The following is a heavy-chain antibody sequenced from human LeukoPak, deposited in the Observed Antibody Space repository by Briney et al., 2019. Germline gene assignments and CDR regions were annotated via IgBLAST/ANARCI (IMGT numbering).Heavy chain of an antibody. Sequence: ASVKVSCKASGYTFTSYYMHWVRQAPGQGLEWMGIINPSGGSTSYAQKFQGGVTMTRDTSTSTVYMELGSLRSEDTAVYYCAREITMVRGVMRYFDYWGQGTLVTVSS. J-gene: IGHJ4*02. D-gene: IGHD3-10*01. CDR3: AREITMVRGVMRYFDY. CDR1: GYTFTSYY. V-gene: IGHV1-46*01. CDR2: INPSGGST.